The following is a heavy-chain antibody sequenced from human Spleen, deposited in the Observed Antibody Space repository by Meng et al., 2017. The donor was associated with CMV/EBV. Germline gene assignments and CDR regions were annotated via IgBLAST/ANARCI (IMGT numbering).Heavy chain of an antibody. CDR2: ISAYNGNT. J-gene: IGHJ4*02. Sequence: ASGYIFSNYGISCVRQAPGQGLGWMGWISAYNGNTNYAQKLQGIVTMPTDTSTSTAYMGLRSLRSDDTAVYYCARARCDFWSGYSLYWGQGTLVTVSS. D-gene: IGHD3-3*01. V-gene: IGHV1-18*01. CDR3: ARARCDFWSGYSLY. CDR1: GYIFSNYG.